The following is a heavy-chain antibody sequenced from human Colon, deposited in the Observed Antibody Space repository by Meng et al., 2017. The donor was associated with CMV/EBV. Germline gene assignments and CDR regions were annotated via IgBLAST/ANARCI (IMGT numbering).Heavy chain of an antibody. V-gene: IGHV3-21*01. J-gene: IGHJ5*02. D-gene: IGHD1-26*01. Sequence: RLSCAASGFPFSLFIMNWVRQAPGKGLEWVSSISPSGEFTYYGDSVKGRFTVSRDNSKNLLYLQMNSLTADDTAVYFCARDFKVGRPWGQGTLVTVSS. CDR2: ISPSGEFT. CDR3: ARDFKVGRP. CDR1: GFPFSLFI.